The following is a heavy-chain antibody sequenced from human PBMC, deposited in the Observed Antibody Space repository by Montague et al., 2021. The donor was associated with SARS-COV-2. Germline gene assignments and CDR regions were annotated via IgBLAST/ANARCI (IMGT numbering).Heavy chain of an antibody. J-gene: IGHJ6*02. CDR2: IYTSGST. CDR1: GGSISSYY. V-gene: IGHV4-4*07. Sequence: SETLSLTCTVSGGSISSYYWSWIRQPAGKGLEWIGRIYTSGSTNYNPSLKSRVTMSVDTSKNQFSLKLSSVTAADTAAYYCAREPPVRVDFGVEKTYYYYGMDVWGQGTTVTVSS. CDR3: AREPPVRVDFGVEKTYYYYGMDV. D-gene: IGHD3-3*01.